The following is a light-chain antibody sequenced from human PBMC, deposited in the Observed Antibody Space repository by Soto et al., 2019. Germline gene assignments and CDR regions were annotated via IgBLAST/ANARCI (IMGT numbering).Light chain of an antibody. CDR3: QSYDCRLSVGV. V-gene: IGLV1-40*01. CDR2: GNS. J-gene: IGLJ2*01. Sequence: QSVLTQPTSVSGAPGQRVTISCTGSSSNIGAGYDVHWYQQLPGTAPKLLIYGNSNRPSGVPDRFSGSKSGTSASLAITGLQAEDEADYYFQSYDCRLSVGVFGGGTKLTVL. CDR1: SSNIGAGYD.